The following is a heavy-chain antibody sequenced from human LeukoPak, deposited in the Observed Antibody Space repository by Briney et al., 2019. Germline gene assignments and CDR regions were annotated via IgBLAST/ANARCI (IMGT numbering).Heavy chain of an antibody. D-gene: IGHD3-22*01. J-gene: IGHJ4*02. Sequence: GGSLRLSCAASGFSFSNYNINWVRQAPGKGLEWVSSISTSSTYIFYADSVKGRFTISRDNAKNSLYLQMNSLRADDTAVYYCATGKHYYDSSGYYFYYFDYWGQGILVTVSS. CDR3: ATGKHYYDSSGYYFYYFDY. V-gene: IGHV3-21*01. CDR2: ISTSSTYI. CDR1: GFSFSNYN.